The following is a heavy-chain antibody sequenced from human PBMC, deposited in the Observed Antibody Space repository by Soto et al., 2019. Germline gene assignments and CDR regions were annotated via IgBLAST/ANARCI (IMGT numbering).Heavy chain of an antibody. D-gene: IGHD5-12*01. CDR2: INHRGYT. Sequence: QVHLQQWGAGLLKPSETLSLTCAVYGESFIGYYWTWIRQPPGKGLEWIGEINHRGYTNYNPSLKSRVTISIDTSKNQFSLKLTSVTAADTSVYYCARTDIVTTNWFDPGGRGTLVTVSS. CDR1: GESFIGYY. J-gene: IGHJ5*02. V-gene: IGHV4-34*02. CDR3: ARTDIVTTNWFDP.